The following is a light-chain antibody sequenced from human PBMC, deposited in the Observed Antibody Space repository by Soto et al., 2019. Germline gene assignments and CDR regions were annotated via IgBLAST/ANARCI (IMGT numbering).Light chain of an antibody. J-gene: IGKJ1*01. V-gene: IGKV1-5*03. CDR2: KAS. CDR1: QTISSW. CDR3: QPRYCPSLA. Sequence: QLIMNNSTLSGSVGDRVTITCRASQTISSWVAWYQQKPGKAPKLLIYKASTLKSGVPSRFSGSGSGTDFTLTISFLQPEDVSTYGLQPRYCPSLAFG.